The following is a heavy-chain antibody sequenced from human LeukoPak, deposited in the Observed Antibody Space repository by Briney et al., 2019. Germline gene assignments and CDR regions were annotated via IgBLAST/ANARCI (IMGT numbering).Heavy chain of an antibody. Sequence: GASVKVSCKASGYTFTSYYMHWVRQAPGQGLEWMGIINPSGGSTSYAQKFQGRVTMTRDTSTSTVYMELGSLRSEDTAVYYCASEDSSGWDAFDIWGQGTMVTVSS. D-gene: IGHD6-19*01. V-gene: IGHV1-46*01. CDR1: GYTFTSYY. CDR3: ASEDSSGWDAFDI. J-gene: IGHJ3*02. CDR2: INPSGGST.